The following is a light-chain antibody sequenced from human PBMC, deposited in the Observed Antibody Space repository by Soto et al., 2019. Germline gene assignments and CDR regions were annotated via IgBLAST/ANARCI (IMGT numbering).Light chain of an antibody. V-gene: IGKV3-20*01. Sequence: EIVLTQSPGTLSLSPGERATLSCRASQSVSSTYLAWYQQQPGQAPRLLIYGASSRATGIPDRFSGSGSGTEFTLTISSLQSEDFAVYSCQQYNNWPLTFGGGTKVDIK. CDR2: GAS. J-gene: IGKJ4*01. CDR3: QQYNNWPLT. CDR1: QSVSSTY.